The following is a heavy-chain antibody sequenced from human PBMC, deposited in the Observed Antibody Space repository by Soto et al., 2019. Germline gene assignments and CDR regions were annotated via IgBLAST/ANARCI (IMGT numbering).Heavy chain of an antibody. D-gene: IGHD3-3*01. J-gene: IGHJ6*03. CDR3: ARSIPSPYYDFWSGYYVFYMDV. CDR1: GFSLSNARMG. CDR2: IFSNDEK. Sequence: GSGPTLVNPTETLTLTCTVSGFSLSNARMGVSWIRQPPGKALEWLAHIFSNDEKSYSTSLKSRLTISKDTSKSQVVLTMTNMDPVDTATYYCARSIPSPYYDFWSGYYVFYMDVWGKGTTVTVSS. V-gene: IGHV2-26*01.